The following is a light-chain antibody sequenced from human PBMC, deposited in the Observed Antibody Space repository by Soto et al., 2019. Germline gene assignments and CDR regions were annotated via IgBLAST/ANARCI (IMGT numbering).Light chain of an antibody. J-gene: IGLJ1*01. Sequence: QSVLTPPASVSGSPGQSITISCTGTSSDVGGYNYVSWYQQHPGKAPKLMIYEVSNRPSGVSNRFSGSKSGNTASLTISGLQAEDEADYYCSSYTSSSLWVFGTGTKVTVL. CDR2: EVS. CDR1: SSDVGGYNY. CDR3: SSYTSSSLWV. V-gene: IGLV2-14*01.